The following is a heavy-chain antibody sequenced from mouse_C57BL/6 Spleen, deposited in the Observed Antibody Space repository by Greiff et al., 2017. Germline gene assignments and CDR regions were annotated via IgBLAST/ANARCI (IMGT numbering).Heavy chain of an antibody. V-gene: IGHV1-64*01. Sequence: VHVKQPGAELVKPGASVKLSCKASGYSFTSYWMHWVKQRPGQGLEWIGMIHPNSGTTNYNQKFKSKATLTVDQSSSTAYILLRSLTSEDSAAYYCSPITTVVATGFAVWGTGTTVTVSS. CDR2: IHPNSGTT. D-gene: IGHD1-1*01. CDR1: GYSFTSYW. J-gene: IGHJ1*03. CDR3: SPITTVVATGFAV.